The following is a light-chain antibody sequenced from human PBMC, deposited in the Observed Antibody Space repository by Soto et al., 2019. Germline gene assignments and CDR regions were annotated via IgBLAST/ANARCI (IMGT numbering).Light chain of an antibody. Sequence: EIVMTQSPATLSLSPWEIATLSCRASQSVSSNLAWYQQKPGQAPRLLIYGASTRATGIPARFSGSGSGTEFTLTISSLQSEDFAVYYCQQYNNWPITFGQGTRLEIK. CDR3: QQYNNWPIT. J-gene: IGKJ5*01. V-gene: IGKV3-15*01. CDR1: QSVSSN. CDR2: GAS.